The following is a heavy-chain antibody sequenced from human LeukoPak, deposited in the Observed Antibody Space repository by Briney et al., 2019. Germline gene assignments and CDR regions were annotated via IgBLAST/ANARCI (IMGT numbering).Heavy chain of an antibody. V-gene: IGHV5-51*01. D-gene: IGHD1-26*01. Sequence: GESLKISCQGSEYSFATYWIAWLRQMPGKGLEWMGIIYPSDSDTRYSPSFQGQVAISADKSIKTAYLQWSSLKASDTAMYYCARPLQGIVGATGFDYWGQGTLVTVSS. CDR3: ARPLQGIVGATGFDY. CDR1: EYSFATYW. CDR2: IYPSDSDT. J-gene: IGHJ4*02.